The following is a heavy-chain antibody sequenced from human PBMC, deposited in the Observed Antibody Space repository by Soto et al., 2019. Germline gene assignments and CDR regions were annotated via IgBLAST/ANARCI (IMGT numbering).Heavy chain of an antibody. Sequence: SETLSLTCTVSGVSISSGGYYWGWIRQHPGKGLEWIGNIYYSGRTYYNPSLKSRVIMSVDTSKNHFSLKLTSVTAADTAAYYCARVHVMVVAGSTFDYWGHGTLVTVSS. V-gene: IGHV4-31*03. D-gene: IGHD6-19*01. CDR2: IYYSGRT. CDR3: ARVHVMVVAGSTFDY. CDR1: GVSISSGGYY. J-gene: IGHJ4*01.